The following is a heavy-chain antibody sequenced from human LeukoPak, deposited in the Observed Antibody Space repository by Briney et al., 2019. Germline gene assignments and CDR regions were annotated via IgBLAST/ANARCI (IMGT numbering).Heavy chain of an antibody. CDR1: GFTFSSYA. V-gene: IGHV3-30-3*01. D-gene: IGHD6-6*01. J-gene: IGHJ4*02. CDR2: ISYDGSNK. Sequence: GGSLRLSCAASGFTFSSYAMHWVRQAPGKGLEWVAVISYDGSNKYYADSVKGRFTISRDNSKNTLYLQMNSLRAEDTAVYYCAKDLQWPSSSRKKPFDYWGQGTLVTVSS. CDR3: AKDLQWPSSSRKKPFDY.